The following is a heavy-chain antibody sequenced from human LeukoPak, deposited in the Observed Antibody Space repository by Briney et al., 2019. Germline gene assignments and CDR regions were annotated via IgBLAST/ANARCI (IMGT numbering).Heavy chain of an antibody. Sequence: ASVKVSCKASGYTFTSYDINWVRQATGQGLEWMGWMNPNSGNTGYAQKFQGRVTMTRNTSISTAYMELSSLRSGDTAVYYCARGPGYSYGYYYYYYGMDVWGQGTTVTVSS. CDR3: ARGPGYSYGYYYYYYGMDV. CDR1: GYTFTSYD. D-gene: IGHD5-18*01. J-gene: IGHJ6*02. V-gene: IGHV1-8*01. CDR2: MNPNSGNT.